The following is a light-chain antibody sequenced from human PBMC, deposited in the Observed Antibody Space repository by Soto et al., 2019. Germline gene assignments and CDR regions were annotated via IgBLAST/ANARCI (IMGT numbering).Light chain of an antibody. CDR2: ANN. Sequence: QSVLTQPPSVSGAPGQRITISCAGSSSNIGSGYDVHWYQQHPGTAPKLLIYANNNRPSGVPDRFSGSKSGTSASLAITGLQAEDEADYYCQSFDSSLNAPSVFGTGTKVTVL. CDR3: QSFDSSLNAPSV. J-gene: IGLJ1*01. CDR1: SSNIGSGYD. V-gene: IGLV1-40*01.